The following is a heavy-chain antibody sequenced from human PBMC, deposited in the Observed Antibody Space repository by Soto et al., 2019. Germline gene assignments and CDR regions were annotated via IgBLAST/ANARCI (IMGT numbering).Heavy chain of an antibody. V-gene: IGHV3-7*02. CDR1: GITFSSYW. CDR3: ASALSYGNI. Sequence: EVQLVESGGGLVQPGGSLRLSCAASGITFSSYWMSWVRQAPGKGLEWVANIKQDGSEKFYVDSVKGRFTISRDNAKNSLYLLMNRLRAEDTAVYYCASALSYGNIWGQGTMVTLSS. CDR2: IKQDGSEK. D-gene: IGHD5-18*01. J-gene: IGHJ3*02.